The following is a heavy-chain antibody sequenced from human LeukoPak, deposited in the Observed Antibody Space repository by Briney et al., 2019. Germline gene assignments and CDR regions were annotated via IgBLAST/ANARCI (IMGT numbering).Heavy chain of an antibody. V-gene: IGHV1-2*02. J-gene: IGHJ6*02. Sequence: ASVKVSCKASGYTFTGYYMHWVRQAPGQGLEWMGWINPNSGGTNYAQKFQGRVTMTRDTSICTAYMELSRLRSDDTAVYYCARAIIAARPDYYYGMDVWGQGTTVTVSS. CDR1: GYTFTGYY. CDR3: ARAIIAARPDYYYGMDV. D-gene: IGHD6-6*01. CDR2: INPNSGGT.